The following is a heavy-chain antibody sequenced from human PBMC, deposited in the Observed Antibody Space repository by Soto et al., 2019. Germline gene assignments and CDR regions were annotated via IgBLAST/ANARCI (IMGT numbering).Heavy chain of an antibody. CDR2: ISGYNGNT. Sequence: QVQLVQSGTEVKKPGASVKVSCKASGYTFTGYGISWVRQAPGQGPEWMGWISGYNGNTHYPQKFQGKVTMTTDTSTSTAYMELRSLRSDDTAVYYCAKADSNYAGRFSYYYMDVWGNGTLVTVSS. CDR3: AKADSNYAGRFSYYYMDV. CDR1: GYTFTGYG. J-gene: IGHJ6*03. V-gene: IGHV1-18*01. D-gene: IGHD4-4*01.